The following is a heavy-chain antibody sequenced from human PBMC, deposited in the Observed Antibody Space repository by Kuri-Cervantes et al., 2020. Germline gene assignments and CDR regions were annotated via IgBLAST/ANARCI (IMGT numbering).Heavy chain of an antibody. CDR2: IYYSEST. J-gene: IGHJ4*02. Sequence: SETLSLTCTVSGGSISGYYWSWIRQPPGKGLEWIGYIYYSESTNYNPSLKSRVTISVDTSKNQFSLKLSSVTAADTAVYYCARGSSGYYSPLDYWGQGTLVTVSS. V-gene: IGHV4-59*01. D-gene: IGHD3-22*01. CDR1: GGSISGYY. CDR3: ARGSSGYYSPLDY.